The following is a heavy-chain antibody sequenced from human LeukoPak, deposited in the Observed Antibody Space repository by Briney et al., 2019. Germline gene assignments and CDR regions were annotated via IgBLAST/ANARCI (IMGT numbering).Heavy chain of an antibody. Sequence: GSLRLSCAASGFTFSSYSMNWVRQAPGKGLEWIGSIYYSGSTYYNPSLKSRVTVSVDTSKNQFSLKLSSVTAADTAVYYCARGPRWLLYFDYWGQGTLVTVSS. D-gene: IGHD4-23*01. CDR3: ARGPRWLLYFDY. J-gene: IGHJ4*02. V-gene: IGHV4-39*07. CDR1: GFTFSSYS. CDR2: IYYSGST.